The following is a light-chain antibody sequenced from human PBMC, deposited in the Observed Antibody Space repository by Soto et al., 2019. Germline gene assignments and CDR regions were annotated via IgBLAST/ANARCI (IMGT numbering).Light chain of an antibody. J-gene: IGKJ3*01. Sequence: IPLTQSPSSLSASVGDRVTISCRASQGIANFLAWYQQKPGKAPKLLIYGASTLQSGVPSRFSGSGSGTDVTLTITSLQPEDFVTYYCQQLNSFPIPFGPGTKVYIK. CDR1: QGIANF. CDR3: QQLNSFPIP. CDR2: GAS. V-gene: IGKV1-9*01.